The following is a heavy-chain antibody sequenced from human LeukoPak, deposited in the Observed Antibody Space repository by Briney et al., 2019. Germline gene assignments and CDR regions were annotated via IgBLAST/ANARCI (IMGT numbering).Heavy chain of an antibody. D-gene: IGHD4-17*01. V-gene: IGHV1-69*04. Sequence: SVKVSCKASGYTFTSYGISWVRQAPGQGLEWMGRIIPILGIANYAQKFQGRVTITADKSTSTAYMELSSLRSEDTAVYYCARVGNYGDYLFDYWGQGTLVTVSS. J-gene: IGHJ4*02. CDR3: ARVGNYGDYLFDY. CDR2: IIPILGIA. CDR1: GYTFTSYG.